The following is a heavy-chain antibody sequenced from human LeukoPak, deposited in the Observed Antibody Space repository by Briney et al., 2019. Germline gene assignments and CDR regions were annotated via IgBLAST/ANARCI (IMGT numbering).Heavy chain of an antibody. V-gene: IGHV3-43D*03. CDR1: GFSISSGYY. CDR3: AKESPNWGSVDY. Sequence: ETLSLTCGVSGFSISSGYYWGWIRQPPGKGLEWVSLISWDGGSTYYADSVKGRFTISRDNSKNSLYLQMNSLRAEDTALYYCAKESPNWGSVDYWGQGTLVTASS. CDR2: ISWDGGST. J-gene: IGHJ4*02. D-gene: IGHD7-27*01.